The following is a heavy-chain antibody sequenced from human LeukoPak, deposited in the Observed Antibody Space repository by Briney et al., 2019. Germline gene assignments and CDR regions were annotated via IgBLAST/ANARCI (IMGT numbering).Heavy chain of an antibody. CDR1: GYTFTGYY. V-gene: IGHV1-2*02. CDR2: INPNSGGT. J-gene: IGHJ3*01. CDR3: ATHTVRDAFDV. Sequence: ASVKVSCKASGYTFTGYYMHWLRQAPGQGLEWMGWINPNSGGTKYAQKFQGRVTMTRDTSIGTAYMELSRLRSDDTAMYYCATHTVRDAFDVWGQGTVVTVSS. D-gene: IGHD2-8*02.